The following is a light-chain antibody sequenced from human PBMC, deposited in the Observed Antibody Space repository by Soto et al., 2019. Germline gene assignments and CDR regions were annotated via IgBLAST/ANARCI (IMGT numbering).Light chain of an antibody. CDR3: QQSYNTPYT. CDR2: AAS. CDR1: QTIRSY. J-gene: IGKJ2*01. Sequence: DIQMTQSPSSLSASVGDRVTITCRASQTIRSYLNWYQQKPGKAPKLLIYAASSVQSGVPSRFSGSGFGTDFTLTISSLQPEDFGSYYCQQSYNTPYTFGQGTKVDIK. V-gene: IGKV1-39*01.